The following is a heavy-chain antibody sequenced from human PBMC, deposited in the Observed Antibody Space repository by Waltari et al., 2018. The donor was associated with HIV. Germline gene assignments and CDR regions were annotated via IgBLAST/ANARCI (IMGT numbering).Heavy chain of an antibody. CDR3: AGLRWDASFYYGLDV. CDR1: GGSFSGYY. V-gene: IGHV4-34*02. D-gene: IGHD4-17*01. CDR2: SSHSVAA. J-gene: IGHJ6*02. Sequence: QVQLQQWGAGLLKPSETLSLTCAVSGGSFSGYYWPWIRQPPGKGLQWMAESSHSVAANCNPSLKSRVTISVDTSKNQFSLKLRSVTAADTAVYYCAGLRWDASFYYGLDVWGQGTTVTVSS.